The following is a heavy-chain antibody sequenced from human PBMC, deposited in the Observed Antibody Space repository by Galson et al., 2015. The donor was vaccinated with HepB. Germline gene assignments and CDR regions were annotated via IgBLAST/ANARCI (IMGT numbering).Heavy chain of an antibody. CDR3: ARGNYYDTPAGLDY. J-gene: IGHJ4*02. CDR1: GGSISSYY. D-gene: IGHD3-22*01. V-gene: IGHV4-59*01. CDR2: IYYSGST. Sequence: ETLSLTCTVSGGSISSYYWSWIRQPPGKGLEWIGYIYYSGSTNYNPSLKSRVTISVDTSKNQFSLKLSSVTAADTAVYYCARGNYYDTPAGLDYWGQGTLVTVSS.